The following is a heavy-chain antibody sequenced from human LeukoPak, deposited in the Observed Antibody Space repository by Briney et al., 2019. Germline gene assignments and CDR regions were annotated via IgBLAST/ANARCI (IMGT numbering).Heavy chain of an antibody. J-gene: IGHJ3*01. D-gene: IGHD1-26*01. CDR2: INPNSGGT. Sequence: ASVKLSCKASGYTFTGYYMHWVRQAPGQGLEWMGWINPNSGGTNYAQKFQGRVIMTRDTSISTAYMELSRLRSDDTAVFYCARVEREETTTGAFDFWGQGTMVTVSS. CDR1: GYTFTGYY. CDR3: ARVEREETTTGAFDF. V-gene: IGHV1-2*02.